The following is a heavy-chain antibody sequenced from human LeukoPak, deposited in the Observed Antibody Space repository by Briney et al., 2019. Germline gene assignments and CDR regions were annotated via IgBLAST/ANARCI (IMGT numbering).Heavy chain of an antibody. CDR3: AKGVTGLNY. Sequence: SETLSLTCAVYGGSFSGYYWSWIRQPPGKGLEWIGEINHSGSTNYNPSLKSRVTISVDTSKNQFSLKLSSVTAADTAVYYCAKGVTGLNYWGQGTLVTVSS. D-gene: IGHD2-21*02. CDR2: INHSGST. V-gene: IGHV4-34*01. CDR1: GGSFSGYY. J-gene: IGHJ4*02.